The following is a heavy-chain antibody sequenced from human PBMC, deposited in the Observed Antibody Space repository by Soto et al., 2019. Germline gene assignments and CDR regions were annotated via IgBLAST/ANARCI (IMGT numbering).Heavy chain of an antibody. CDR1: GFTFSSYG. Sequence: QVQLVESGGGVVQPGRSLRLSCAASGFTFSSYGMHWVRQAPGKGLEWVAVTSYDGSIKYYSGSVKGRFTISRDNSKNTLYLQMNSLRAEDTAVYFCAKDYIAVAGNVEFYFDYWGQGTLVTVSS. D-gene: IGHD6-19*01. CDR2: TSYDGSIK. J-gene: IGHJ4*02. CDR3: AKDYIAVAGNVEFYFDY. V-gene: IGHV3-30*18.